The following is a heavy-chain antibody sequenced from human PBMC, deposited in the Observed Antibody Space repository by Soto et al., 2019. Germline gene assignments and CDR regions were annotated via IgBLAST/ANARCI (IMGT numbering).Heavy chain of an antibody. CDR3: ARSVVPAAIRSWFDP. CDR1: GYTFTSYG. J-gene: IGHJ5*02. V-gene: IGHV1-18*01. D-gene: IGHD2-2*02. Sequence: GASVKVSCKASGYTFTSYGISWVRQAPGQGLEWMGWISAYNGNTNYAQKLQGRVTMTTDTSTSTAYMELRSLRSDDTAVYYCARSVVPAAIRSWFDPWGQGTLVTVS. CDR2: ISAYNGNT.